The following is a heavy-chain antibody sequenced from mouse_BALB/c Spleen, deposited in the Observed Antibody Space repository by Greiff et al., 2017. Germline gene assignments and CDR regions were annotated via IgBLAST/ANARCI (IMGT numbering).Heavy chain of an antibody. J-gene: IGHJ4*01. CDR2: ISSGGST. D-gene: IGHD2-1*01. CDR3: ARGGGNYVRYAMDY. Sequence: EVHLVESGGGLVKPGGSLKLSCAASGFTFSSYAMSWVRQTPEKRLEWVASISSGGSTYYPDSVKGRFTISRDNARNILYLQMSSLRSEDTAMYYCARGGGNYVRYAMDYWGQGTSVTVSS. V-gene: IGHV5-6-5*01. CDR1: GFTFSSYA.